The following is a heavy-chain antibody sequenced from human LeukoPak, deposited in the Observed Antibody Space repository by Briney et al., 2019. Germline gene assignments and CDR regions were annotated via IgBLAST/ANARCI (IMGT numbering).Heavy chain of an antibody. V-gene: IGHV3-23*01. Sequence: GGSLRLSCAASGFTFDDYAMHWVRQAPGKGLEWVSAISGSGGSTYYADSVKGRFTISRDNSKNTLYLQMNSLRAEDTAVYYCATYDILTGYRLDIWGQGTMVTVSS. J-gene: IGHJ3*02. D-gene: IGHD3-9*01. CDR1: GFTFDDYA. CDR2: ISGSGGST. CDR3: ATYDILTGYRLDI.